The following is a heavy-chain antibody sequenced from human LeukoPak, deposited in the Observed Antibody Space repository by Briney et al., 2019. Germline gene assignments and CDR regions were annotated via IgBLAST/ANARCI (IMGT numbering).Heavy chain of an antibody. Sequence: PSETLSLTCTVSGGSISSSSYYWGWIRQPTGKGLEWIVSIYYSGSTYYNPSLKSRVTISVDTSKNQFSLKLSSVTAADTAVYYCARQLKTPLVAGPYYFDYWGQGTLVTVSS. CDR1: GGSISSSSYY. V-gene: IGHV4-39*01. CDR3: ARQLKTPLVAGPYYFDY. D-gene: IGHD6-19*01. J-gene: IGHJ4*02. CDR2: IYYSGST.